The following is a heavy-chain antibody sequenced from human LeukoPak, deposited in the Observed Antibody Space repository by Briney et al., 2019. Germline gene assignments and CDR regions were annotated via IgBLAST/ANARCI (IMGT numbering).Heavy chain of an antibody. D-gene: IGHD5-24*01. Sequence: SETLSLTCTVSSGSISSYYWSWIRQPAGKGLEWIGRIYASGSTNYNPSLKSRVTMSVDTSKKQFSLNLSSVTAADTAVYYCARCSRDGFNYWFDPWGQGTLVTVSS. CDR2: IYASGST. V-gene: IGHV4-4*07. CDR3: ARCSRDGFNYWFDP. J-gene: IGHJ5*02. CDR1: SGSISSYY.